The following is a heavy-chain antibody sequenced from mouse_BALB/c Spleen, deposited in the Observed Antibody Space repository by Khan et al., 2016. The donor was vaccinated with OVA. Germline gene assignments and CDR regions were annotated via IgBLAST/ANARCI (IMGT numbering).Heavy chain of an antibody. CDR1: GFSLISYA. CDR2: IWAGGST. D-gene: IGHD2-13*01. Sequence: QMQLEESGPGLVAPSQSLSITCTVSGFSLISYAVHWVRQPPGKGLEWLGVIWAGGSTNYNSALMSRLSISKDNSKSQVFLKMNSLQIDDTAMYYCAGNFDDSVEYFDVWGAGTTVTVSS. J-gene: IGHJ1*01. CDR3: AGNFDDSVEYFDV. V-gene: IGHV2-9*02.